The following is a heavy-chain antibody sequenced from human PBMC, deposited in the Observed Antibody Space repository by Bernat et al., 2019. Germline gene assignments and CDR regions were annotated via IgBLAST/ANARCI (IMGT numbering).Heavy chain of an antibody. CDR1: GFFLSSYG. V-gene: IGHV1-18*01. Sequence: QVQLVQSGAEVKKPGASVKVSCKASGFFLSSYGITWVRQAPGQGLEWRGWSSGYNGNTSYVEKFEGRVTMTSDTTTNTAYMELTSLRSDDTAVYYCVRDRRTMTGFWNRFAPWGQGPLVIVSS. J-gene: IGHJ5*02. D-gene: IGHD3-9*01. CDR3: VRDRRTMTGFWNRFAP. CDR2: SSGYNGNT.